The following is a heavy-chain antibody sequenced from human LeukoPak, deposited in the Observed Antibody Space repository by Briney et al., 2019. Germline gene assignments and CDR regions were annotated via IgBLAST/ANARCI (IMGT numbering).Heavy chain of an antibody. CDR1: GYTFTSYG. Sequence: GASVKVSCKASGYTFTSYGISWVRQAPGQGLEWMGWINAYKGNTNYAQNLQGRVTMTTDTSTSTAYLELRSLRSDDTAVYYCARDSGSPVTHFDYWGQGTQVTVSS. CDR2: INAYKGNT. D-gene: IGHD1-26*01. CDR3: ARDSGSPVTHFDY. J-gene: IGHJ4*02. V-gene: IGHV1-18*01.